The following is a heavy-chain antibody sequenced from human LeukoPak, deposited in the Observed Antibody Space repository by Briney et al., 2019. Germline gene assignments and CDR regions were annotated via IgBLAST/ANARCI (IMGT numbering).Heavy chain of an antibody. V-gene: IGHV4-59*08. CDR2: ISYTGYT. CDR3: ARRGGSSWLDF. Sequence: SETLSLTCTVSGGSISPYYWSWLRQPPGKGLEWIGYISYTGYTNYYPSLKSRVTISLDTSKNQFSLRLTSMTAADTAVYYCARRGGSSWLDFWGQGTLVTVSS. D-gene: IGHD6-13*01. J-gene: IGHJ4*02. CDR1: GGSISPYY.